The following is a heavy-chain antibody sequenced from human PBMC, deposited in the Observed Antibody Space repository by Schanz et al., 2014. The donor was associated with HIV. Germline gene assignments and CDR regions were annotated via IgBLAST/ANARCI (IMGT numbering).Heavy chain of an antibody. CDR3: AREKMDTGGLDV. CDR2: INTNGGGT. V-gene: IGHV1-46*01. J-gene: IGHJ6*02. CDR1: AYSFSGYY. Sequence: QVQLVQSGAEVKKPGASVTVSCKASAYSFSGYYIHWVRQAPGQGLQWMGVINTNGGGTSDTLQGRVIITRDTSTRTVYMYLSNLRFEDSAVYYCAREKMDTGGLDVWGQGTTVTVSS.